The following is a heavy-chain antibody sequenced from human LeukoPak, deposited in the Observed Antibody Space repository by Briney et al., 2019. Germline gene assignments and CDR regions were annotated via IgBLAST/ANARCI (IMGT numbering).Heavy chain of an antibody. CDR1: GFTFSTYA. J-gene: IGHJ4*02. CDR3: AKDGDYDYVYETEGVDY. CDR2: ISGSGGST. D-gene: IGHD3-16*01. Sequence: GGSLRLSCAASGFTFSTYAMNWVRQAPGKGLEWVSAISGSGGSTYYADSVKGRFTISRDNSKNTLYLQMNSLRAEDTAVYYCAKDGDYDYVYETEGVDYWGQGTLVTVSS. V-gene: IGHV3-23*01.